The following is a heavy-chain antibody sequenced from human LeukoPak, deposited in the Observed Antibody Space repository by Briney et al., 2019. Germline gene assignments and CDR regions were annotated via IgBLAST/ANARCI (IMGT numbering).Heavy chain of an antibody. D-gene: IGHD6-13*01. V-gene: IGHV1-24*01. J-gene: IGHJ5*02. Sequence: WASVKVSCNVSGYTLTELSMHWVRQAPGKGVEWMGGFDPEDGETIYAQKFQGRVTMTEDTSTDTAYMELSSLRSEDTAVYYCATTIAAAGLHYNWFDPWGQGTLVTVS. CDR1: GYTLTELS. CDR3: ATTIAAAGLHYNWFDP. CDR2: FDPEDGET.